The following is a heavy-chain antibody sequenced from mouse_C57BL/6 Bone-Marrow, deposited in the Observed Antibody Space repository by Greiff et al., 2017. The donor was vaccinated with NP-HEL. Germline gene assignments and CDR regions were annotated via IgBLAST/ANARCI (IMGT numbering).Heavy chain of an antibody. V-gene: IGHV7-3*01. CDR3: ARLDSSGYEFAY. J-gene: IGHJ3*01. Sequence: DVHLVESGGGLVQPGGSLSLSCAASGFTFTDYYMSWVRQPPGKALEWLGFIRNKANGYTTEYSASVKGRFTISRDNSQSILYLQMNALRAEDSATYYCARLDSSGYEFAYWGQGTLVTVSA. D-gene: IGHD3-2*02. CDR2: IRNKANGYTT. CDR1: GFTFTDYY.